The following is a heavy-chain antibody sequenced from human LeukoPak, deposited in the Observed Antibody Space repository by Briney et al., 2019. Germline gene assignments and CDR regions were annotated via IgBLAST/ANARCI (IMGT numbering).Heavy chain of an antibody. Sequence: SETLSLTCTVSGGSLSSGGYYWSWIRQHPGKGLERIGYIYYSGSTYYNPSLKSRVTISIDTSKNQFSLKLSSVTAADTAVYYCARQTSPDYDILTGQDYWGQGTLVTVSS. D-gene: IGHD3-9*01. J-gene: IGHJ4*02. CDR2: IYYSGST. V-gene: IGHV4-31*03. CDR3: ARQTSPDYDILTGQDY. CDR1: GGSLSSGGYY.